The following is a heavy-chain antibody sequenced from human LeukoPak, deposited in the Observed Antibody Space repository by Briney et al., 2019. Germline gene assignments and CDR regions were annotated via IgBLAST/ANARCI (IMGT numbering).Heavy chain of an antibody. D-gene: IGHD5-18*01. CDR3: AKEGDTALVTGYFDL. J-gene: IGHJ2*01. CDR2: IIPIFGTA. V-gene: IGHV1-69*01. Sequence: AVDVSYKASGGPFCSYVISWGRPAPGQGDEWMGGIIPIFGTAHYAQKFQGRLTITADESTSTVYMEMSSLRSEDTAMYYCAKEGDTALVTGYFDLWGRGTLITVSS. CDR1: GGPFCSYV.